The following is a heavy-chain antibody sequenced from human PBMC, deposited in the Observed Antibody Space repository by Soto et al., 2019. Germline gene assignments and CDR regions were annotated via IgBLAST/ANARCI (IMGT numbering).Heavy chain of an antibody. V-gene: IGHV3-33*01. Sequence: QVQLVESGGGVVQPGRSLRLSCAASGFTFSNHGMHWVRQAPGKGLEWVAVIWYDGSYKYYADSVKGRFTISRDNSKNTLYLQMNSLRAEDTALYCCARQDMVSYYFDSWGQGTLVTVSS. CDR2: IWYDGSYK. CDR3: ARQDMVSYYFDS. J-gene: IGHJ4*02. CDR1: GFTFSNHG. D-gene: IGHD2-8*01.